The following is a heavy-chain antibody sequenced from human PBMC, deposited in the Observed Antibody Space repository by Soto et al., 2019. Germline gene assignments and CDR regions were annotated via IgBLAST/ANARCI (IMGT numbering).Heavy chain of an antibody. CDR1: GGAIDRDGYY. V-gene: IGHV4-31*03. CDR3: ARVGTSYARRGLDV. D-gene: IGHD7-27*01. J-gene: IGHJ6*02. CDR2: IYYTGSA. Sequence: SETLSLTCKVSGGAIDRDGYYWCWIRQHPGKGLEWIGHIYYTGSAYYKPSLKSRVSMSIDTSQNQFSLELISVTAADTAVYYCARVGTSYARRGLDVWGQGTTVTVSS.